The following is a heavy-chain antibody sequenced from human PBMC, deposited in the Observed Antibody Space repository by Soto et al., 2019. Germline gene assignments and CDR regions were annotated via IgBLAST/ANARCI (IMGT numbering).Heavy chain of an antibody. CDR1: GFTFGNHW. J-gene: IGHJ4*02. V-gene: IGHV3-74*01. Sequence: QTGGSLRLSCAASGFTFGNHWMHWVRQAPGKGLEWVSRMNSDGSTTNYADSVKGRFTVSRDNAKNTLYLQMNSLRAEDTAVYYCATAEVDYWGPGTLVTVSS. CDR3: ATAEVDY. CDR2: MNSDGSTT.